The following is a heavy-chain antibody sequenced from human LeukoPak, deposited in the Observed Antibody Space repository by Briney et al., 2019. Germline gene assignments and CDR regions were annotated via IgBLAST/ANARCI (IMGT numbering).Heavy chain of an antibody. CDR2: ISPSGSST. CDR1: GYTFTSYY. V-gene: IGHV1-46*01. CDR3: ARPIAVAGTGMNNNWFDP. Sequence: ASVKVSCKASGYTFTSYYMHWVRQAPGQGLEWMGIISPSGSSTTYAQKFQGRVTMTRDTSTSTVYMELSSLRSEDTAVYYCARPIAVAGTGMNNNWFDPWGQGTLVTVSP. J-gene: IGHJ5*02. D-gene: IGHD6-19*01.